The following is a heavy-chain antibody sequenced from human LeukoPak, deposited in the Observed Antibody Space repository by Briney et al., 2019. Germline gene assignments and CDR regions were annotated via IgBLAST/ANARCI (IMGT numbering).Heavy chain of an antibody. Sequence: SETLSLTCAVYGGSFSGYYWSWIRQPPGKGLEWIGYIHYSGSTNYNPSLKSRVTISVDTSKNQFSLKLRSVTAADTAVYYCASRGDPRSSGYYHATNYYGMDVWGQGTTVTVSS. V-gene: IGHV4-59*12. CDR2: IHYSGST. J-gene: IGHJ6*02. D-gene: IGHD3-22*01. CDR1: GGSFSGYY. CDR3: ASRGDPRSSGYYHATNYYGMDV.